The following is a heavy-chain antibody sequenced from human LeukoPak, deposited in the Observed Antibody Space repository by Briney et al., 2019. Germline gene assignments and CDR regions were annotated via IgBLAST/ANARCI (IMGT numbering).Heavy chain of an antibody. Sequence: PGGSLRLSRAASGFTFSDYYMSWIRQAPGKGLEGVSYIISNGSTIYYADSVKGRFTISRDNAKNSLYLQMNSLRAEDTAVYYCAKTRGYSYGPPSPPYVYYYGMDVWGQGTTVTVSS. V-gene: IGHV3-11*01. CDR1: GFTFSDYY. J-gene: IGHJ6*02. CDR2: IISNGSTI. D-gene: IGHD5-18*01. CDR3: AKTRGYSYGPPSPPYVYYYGMDV.